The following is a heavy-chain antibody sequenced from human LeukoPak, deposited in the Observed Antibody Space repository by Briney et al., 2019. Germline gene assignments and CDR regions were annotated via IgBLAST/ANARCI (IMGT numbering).Heavy chain of an antibody. CDR1: GFTFDDYA. CDR3: ARDNYDSSGPYYFDY. J-gene: IGHJ4*02. V-gene: IGHV3-9*01. CDR2: ISWNSGSI. D-gene: IGHD3-22*01. Sequence: PGGSLRLSCAASGFTFDDYAMHWVRQAPGKGLEWVSGISWNSGSIGYADSVKGRFTISRDNARNSLYLQMSSLRAEDTAVYYCARDNYDSSGPYYFDYWGQGTLVTVSS.